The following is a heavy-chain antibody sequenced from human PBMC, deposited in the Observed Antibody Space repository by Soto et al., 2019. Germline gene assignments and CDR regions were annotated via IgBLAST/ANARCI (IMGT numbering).Heavy chain of an antibody. V-gene: IGHV3-23*01. Sequence: EVQLLESGGGVVQPGGSLRLSCGASGFNFKKFAMGWVRQGPGEGLEWVSGISCCGGSTSYADSVKGRFTLARDDSKNTLSLHLNSLRFEDTARYFCAKADGEQWLIPHLDNWGQGTLVTVS. CDR2: ISCCGGST. CDR3: AKADGEQWLIPHLDN. CDR1: GFNFKKFA. D-gene: IGHD6-19*01. J-gene: IGHJ4*02.